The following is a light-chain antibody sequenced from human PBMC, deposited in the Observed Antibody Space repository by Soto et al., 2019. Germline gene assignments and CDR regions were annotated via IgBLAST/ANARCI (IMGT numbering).Light chain of an antibody. CDR2: GAS. CDR3: QQSYNSPPIT. V-gene: IGKV1-27*01. CDR1: QGISND. Sequence: DIQMTQSPSSLSASVGDRVTITCRSSQGISNDLAWYQQKPGKLPNLLIYGASTMQSGVPSRFRGSGYGTDFALTITSLQPEDFATYYCQQSYNSPPITFGQGTRLEIK. J-gene: IGKJ5*01.